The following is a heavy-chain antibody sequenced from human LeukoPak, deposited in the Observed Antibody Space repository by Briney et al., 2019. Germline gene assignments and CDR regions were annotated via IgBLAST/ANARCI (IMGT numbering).Heavy chain of an antibody. V-gene: IGHV4-34*01. J-gene: IGHJ3*02. D-gene: IGHD1-26*01. CDR3: ASGSYPGFAFDI. Sequence: SETLSLTCAVYGGSFSGYYWGWIRQPPGKGLEWIGEINHSGSTNYNPSLKSRVTISVDTSKNQFSLKLSSVTAADTAVYYCASGSYPGFAFDIWGQGTMVTVSS. CDR1: GGSFSGYY. CDR2: INHSGST.